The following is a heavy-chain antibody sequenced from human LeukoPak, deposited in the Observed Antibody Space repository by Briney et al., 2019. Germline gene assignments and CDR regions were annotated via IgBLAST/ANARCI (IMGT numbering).Heavy chain of an antibody. CDR2: IYYSGST. CDR3: ASGAAAGTVDY. CDR1: GGSISSYY. J-gene: IGHJ4*02. Sequence: SETLSLTCTVSGGSISSYYWSWIRQPPGKGLEWIGYIYYSGSTNYNASLKSRVTISVDTSKNQFSLKLSSVTAADTAVYYCASGAAAGTVDYWGQGTLVTVSS. D-gene: IGHD6-13*01. V-gene: IGHV4-59*01.